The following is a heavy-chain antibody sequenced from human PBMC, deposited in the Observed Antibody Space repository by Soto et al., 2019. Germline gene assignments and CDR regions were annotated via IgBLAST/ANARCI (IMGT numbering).Heavy chain of an antibody. CDR2: INSDGSST. J-gene: IGHJ4*02. D-gene: IGHD3-10*01. V-gene: IGHV3-74*01. CDR3: ARSYYYGSGSYTYYFDY. CDR1: GFTFSSYW. Sequence: EVQLLESGGGLVQPGGSLRLSCAASGFTFSSYWMHWVRQAPGKGLVWVSRINSDGSSTSYADSVKGRFTISRDNAKNTLYLQMNSLRAEDTAVYYCARSYYYGSGSYTYYFDYWGQGTLVTVSS.